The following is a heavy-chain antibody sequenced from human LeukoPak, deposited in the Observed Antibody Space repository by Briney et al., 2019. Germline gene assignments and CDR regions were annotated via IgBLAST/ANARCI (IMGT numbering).Heavy chain of an antibody. J-gene: IGHJ4*02. CDR1: GFTFSSYA. CDR3: TTGGSYYEGFDY. CDR2: IRSKADGGTT. D-gene: IGHD1-26*01. Sequence: GGSLRLSCAASGFTFSSYAMSWVRQAPGKGLEWVGRIRSKADGGTTDYAAPVKGRFTISRDDSKTTLFLQMNSLKTEDTAVYYCTTGGSYYEGFDYWGQGTLVTVSS. V-gene: IGHV3-15*01.